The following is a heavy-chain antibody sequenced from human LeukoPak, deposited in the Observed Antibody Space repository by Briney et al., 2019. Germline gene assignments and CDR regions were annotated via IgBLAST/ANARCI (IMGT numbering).Heavy chain of an antibody. CDR1: GGSFTGYY. V-gene: IGHV4-34*01. D-gene: IGHD4-17*01. CDR2: INHRASP. Sequence: PSETLSLTCAVYGGSFTGYYWSWIRQPPGKGLEWIGEINHRASPNYDPSLKSRVTISIDTSKNQFSLKLSSVTAADTAVYYCARAPYGCFDYWGQGALVTVCS. CDR3: ARAPYGCFDY. J-gene: IGHJ4*02.